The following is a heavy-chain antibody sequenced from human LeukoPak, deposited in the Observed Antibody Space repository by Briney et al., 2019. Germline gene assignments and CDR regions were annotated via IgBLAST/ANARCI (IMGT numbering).Heavy chain of an antibody. J-gene: IGHJ4*02. CDR2: IYYSGST. CDR1: GGSISGHY. CDR3: ARHWAYCSGGTCYSFDD. D-gene: IGHD2-15*01. Sequence: SETLSLTCTVSGGSISGHYWGWIRQPPGKGLEWIGSIYYSGSTYYSPSLKSRVTISVDTSKNQFSLKLRSVTAADTAVYHCARHWAYCSGGTCYSFDDWGQGTLVTVSS. V-gene: IGHV4-39*01.